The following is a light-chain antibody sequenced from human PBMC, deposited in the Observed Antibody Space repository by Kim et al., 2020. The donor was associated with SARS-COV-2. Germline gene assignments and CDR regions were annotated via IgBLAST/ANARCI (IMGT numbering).Light chain of an antibody. Sequence: AVGSRVTITCRASQGIRNDLGWYQQKPGKAPKLLIYAASSLQSGVPSRFSGSGSGTDFTLTISSLQPEDFATYYCLQDYNYPWTFGQGTKVDIK. J-gene: IGKJ1*01. CDR3: LQDYNYPWT. V-gene: IGKV1-6*01. CDR2: AAS. CDR1: QGIRND.